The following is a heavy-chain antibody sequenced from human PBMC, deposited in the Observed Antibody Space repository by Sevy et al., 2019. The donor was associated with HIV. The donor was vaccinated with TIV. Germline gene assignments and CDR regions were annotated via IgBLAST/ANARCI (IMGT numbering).Heavy chain of an antibody. CDR1: GGSFSDYS. Sequence: SETLSLTCAVYGGSFSDYSWSWIRQPPGKGLEWIGEINHSGSTNYNPSLKSRVTISVDTSKNQFSLKLSSVTAADTAVYYCARWRGTRITMIVVVVTGYFDYWVQGTLVTVSS. J-gene: IGHJ4*02. CDR2: INHSGST. V-gene: IGHV4-34*01. CDR3: ARWRGTRITMIVVVVTGYFDY. D-gene: IGHD3-22*01.